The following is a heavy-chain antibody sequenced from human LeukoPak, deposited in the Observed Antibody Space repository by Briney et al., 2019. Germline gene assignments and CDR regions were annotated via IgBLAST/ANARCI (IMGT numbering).Heavy chain of an antibody. J-gene: IGHJ4*02. V-gene: IGHV1-2*02. CDR3: AANYYDSSGDYYFDY. Sequence: ASVKVSRMASGYTFTGYYMHWVRPAPGQGLEWMGWINPNSGGTNYAQKFQGRVTMTRDTSISTAYMELSRLRSDDTAVYYCAANYYDSSGDYYFDYWGQGALVTVSS. CDR2: INPNSGGT. D-gene: IGHD3-22*01. CDR1: GYTFTGYY.